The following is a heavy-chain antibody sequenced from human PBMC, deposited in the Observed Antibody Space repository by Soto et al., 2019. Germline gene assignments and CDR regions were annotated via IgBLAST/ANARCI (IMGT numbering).Heavy chain of an antibody. D-gene: IGHD2-15*01. CDR2: IGSSSTNT. CDR3: ARDGDKYCSAGSCHSGYYYYPIDV. J-gene: IGHJ6*02. V-gene: IGHV3-11*06. Sequence: PGGSLRLSCAASGFTFSDYYMSWIRQAPGKGLEWVSYIGSSSTNTKYADSVKGRFTISRDNTKNSLYLQMNSLRAEDTAVYYCARDGDKYCSAGSCHSGYYYYPIDVSGPGDTVTVSS. CDR1: GFTFSDYY.